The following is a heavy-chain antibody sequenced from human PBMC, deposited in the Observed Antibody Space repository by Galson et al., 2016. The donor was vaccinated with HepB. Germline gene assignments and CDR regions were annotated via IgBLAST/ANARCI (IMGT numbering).Heavy chain of an antibody. CDR2: IYPGDGST. Sequence: SVKVSCKASGYTFTDYYIHWVRQAPGQGLERMGIIYPGDGSTSNAQKFQGRVTMTRDTSTSTVYMELSSLRSDDTAVYYCVRQTTSGWYFVYWGQGTLVTVSS. CDR3: VRQTTSGWYFVY. J-gene: IGHJ4*02. D-gene: IGHD6-19*01. V-gene: IGHV1-46*01. CDR1: GYTFTDYY.